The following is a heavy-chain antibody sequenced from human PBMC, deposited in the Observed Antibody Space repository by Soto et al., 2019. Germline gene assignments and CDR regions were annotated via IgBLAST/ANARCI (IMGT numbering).Heavy chain of an antibody. CDR2: INAGNGNT. D-gene: IGHD6-13*01. V-gene: IGHV1-3*01. CDR1: GYTFTSYA. J-gene: IGHJ4*02. Sequence: ASVKVSCKASGYTFTSYAMHWVRQAPGQRLEWMGWINAGNGNTKYSQKFQGRVTITRDTSASTAYMELSSLRSEDTAVYYCARARGLALIDYSGQGTLVTLCS. CDR3: ARARGLALIDY.